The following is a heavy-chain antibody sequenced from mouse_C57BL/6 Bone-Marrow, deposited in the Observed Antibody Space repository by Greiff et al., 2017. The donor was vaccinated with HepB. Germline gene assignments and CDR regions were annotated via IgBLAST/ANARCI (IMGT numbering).Heavy chain of an antibody. CDR1: GYTFTDYY. V-gene: IGHV1-26*01. J-gene: IGHJ2*01. Sequence: EVQLQQSGPELVKPGASVKISCKASGYTFTDYYMNWVKQSHGKSLEWIGDINPNNGGTSYNQKFKGKATLTVDKSSSTAYMELRSLTSEDSAVYYCARTYGSSYDYWGQGTTVTVSS. CDR3: ARTYGSSYDY. CDR2: INPNNGGT. D-gene: IGHD1-1*01.